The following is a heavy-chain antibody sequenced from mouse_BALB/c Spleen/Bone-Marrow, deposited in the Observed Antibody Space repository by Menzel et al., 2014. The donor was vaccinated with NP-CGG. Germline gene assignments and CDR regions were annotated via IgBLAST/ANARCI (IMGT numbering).Heavy chain of an antibody. CDR1: GFTFTDYY. CDR3: ARDIGRLLFDF. CDR2: IRNQANGYTT. D-gene: IGHD1-2*01. V-gene: IGHV7-3*02. Sequence: EVKLQESGGGLVQPGGSLRLSCATSGFTFTDYYMNWVRQPPGKALEWLGFIRNQANGYTTEYSASVKGRFTISRDTSQSILYLQMNTLRAEDSATYYCARDIGRLLFDFWGQGTTLTVSS. J-gene: IGHJ2*01.